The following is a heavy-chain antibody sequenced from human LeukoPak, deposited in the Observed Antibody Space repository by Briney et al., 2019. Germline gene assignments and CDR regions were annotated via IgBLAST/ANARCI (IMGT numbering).Heavy chain of an antibody. V-gene: IGHV1-18*01. J-gene: IGHJ4*02. CDR3: ARDHSSSCQLLDY. CDR2: ISAYNGDT. Sequence: GASVKVSCKTSGYTFTTYGVTWVRQAPRQGLEWMGWISAYNGDTNYAQKFQGRITMTTDTSTSTANMELTSPRSDDTAVYYCARDHSSSCQLLDYWGQGTLVTISS. D-gene: IGHD6-13*01. CDR1: GYTFTTYG.